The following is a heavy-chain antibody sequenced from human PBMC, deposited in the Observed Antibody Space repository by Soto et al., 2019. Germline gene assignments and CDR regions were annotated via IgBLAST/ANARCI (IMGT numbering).Heavy chain of an antibody. CDR2: IDPSDSYT. V-gene: IGHV5-10-1*01. D-gene: IGHD2-2*01. CDR3: ASSPRGYCSSTSCRELGNYYGMDV. Sequence: GESLKISCQGSGYSFTSYWISWVRQMPGKGLEWMGRIDPSDSYTNYSPSFQGHVTISADKSISTAYLQWTSLKASDPAMYYCASSPRGYCSSTSCRELGNYYGMDVWGQETTVT. CDR1: GYSFTSYW. J-gene: IGHJ6*02.